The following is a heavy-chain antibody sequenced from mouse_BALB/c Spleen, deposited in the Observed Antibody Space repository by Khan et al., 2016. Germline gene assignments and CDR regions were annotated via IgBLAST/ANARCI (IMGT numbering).Heavy chain of an antibody. CDR3: ARAGYYGNYGAMDY. CDR1: GYTFTSYW. CDR2: INPSTGYT. Sequence: QVQLQQSGAELAKPGASVKMSCKASGYTFTSYWMHWVKQRPGQGLEWIGYINPSTGYTEYNQKFKDKATLTADKSSSTAYMQLSSLTSEDSAVYDCARAGYYGNYGAMDYWGQGTSVTVSS. D-gene: IGHD2-1*01. V-gene: IGHV1-7*01. J-gene: IGHJ4*01.